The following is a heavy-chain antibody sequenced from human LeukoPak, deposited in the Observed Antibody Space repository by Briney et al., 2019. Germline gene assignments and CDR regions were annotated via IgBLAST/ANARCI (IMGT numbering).Heavy chain of an antibody. V-gene: IGHV3-20*04. D-gene: IGHD3-10*01. J-gene: IGHJ4*02. CDR1: GFIFPEYG. CDR2: INWNGGRT. CDR3: AKDGSEVLLWFGELSD. Sequence: GGSLRLSCAASGFIFPEYGMTWVRQAPGKGLEWVSGINWNGGRTGYADSVKGRFTISRDNSKNTLYLQMNSLRAEDTAVYYCAKDGSEVLLWFGELSDWGQGTLVTVSS.